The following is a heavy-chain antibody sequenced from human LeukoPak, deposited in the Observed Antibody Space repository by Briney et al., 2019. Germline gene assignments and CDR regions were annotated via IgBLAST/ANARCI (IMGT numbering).Heavy chain of an antibody. CDR3: ARDNYDFWSGFGAFDI. Sequence: SETLSLTCAVYGGSFSGYYWSWIRQPPGKGLEWVGEINHSGSTNYNPSLKSRVTISVDTSKNQFSLKLSSVTAADTAVYYCARDNYDFWSGFGAFDIWGQGTMVTVSS. V-gene: IGHV4-34*01. CDR2: INHSGST. J-gene: IGHJ3*02. D-gene: IGHD3-3*01. CDR1: GGSFSGYY.